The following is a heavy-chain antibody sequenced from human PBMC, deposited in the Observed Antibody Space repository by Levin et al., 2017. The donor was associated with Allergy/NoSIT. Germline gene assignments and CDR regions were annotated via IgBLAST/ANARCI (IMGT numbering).Heavy chain of an antibody. CDR3: ARPMVGATNAFDY. CDR2: ISSSSSYI. Sequence: GESLKISCAASGFTFSSYSMNWVRQAPGKGLEWVSSISSSSSYIYYADSVKGRFTISRDNAKNSLYLQMNSLRAEDTAVYYCARPMVGATNAFDYWGQGTLVTVSS. D-gene: IGHD1-26*01. CDR1: GFTFSSYS. J-gene: IGHJ4*02. V-gene: IGHV3-21*01.